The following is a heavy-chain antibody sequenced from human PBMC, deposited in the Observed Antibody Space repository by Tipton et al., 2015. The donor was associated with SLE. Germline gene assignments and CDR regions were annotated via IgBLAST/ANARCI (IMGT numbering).Heavy chain of an antibody. CDR1: GGSISSSNYY. CDR3: ARTRRELLFIRRGVFDY. D-gene: IGHD2-15*01. V-gene: IGHV4-39*07. CDR2: IYHSGST. J-gene: IGHJ4*02. Sequence: TLSLTCTVSGGSISSSNYYWGWIRQPPGKGLEWIGIIYHSGSTNYNPSLKSRVTISVDTSKNQFSLKLSSVTAADTAVYFCARTRRELLFIRRGVFDYWGQGTLVTVSS.